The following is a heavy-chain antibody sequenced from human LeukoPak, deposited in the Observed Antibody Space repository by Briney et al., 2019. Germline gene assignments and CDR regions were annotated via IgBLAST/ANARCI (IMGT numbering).Heavy chain of an antibody. Sequence: GGSLRLSCAASGFTFDDHVMVWVRQARGEGVEWLSGINWNGAPIAHADSVKGRFTISRDNLSNSLYLHMDSLRDEDPALYFCARGENVGTSTVCFDVWGTGTMVTVS. CDR3: ARGENVGTSTVCFDV. V-gene: IGHV3-20*04. D-gene: IGHD7-27*01. J-gene: IGHJ3*01. CDR2: INWNGAPI. CDR1: GFTFDDHV.